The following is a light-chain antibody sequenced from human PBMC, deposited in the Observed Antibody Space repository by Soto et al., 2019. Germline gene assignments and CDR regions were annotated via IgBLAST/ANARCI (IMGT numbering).Light chain of an antibody. CDR2: DVS. V-gene: IGLV2-14*01. Sequence: QSALTQSASVSGYPGQSITISCVGTSSDIGDYNYVSWYQQHPGKVPKVIIYDVSNRPSGVSYRFSGSKSGNTASLTVSGLQAEDEADYYCCSYTRSGTLIFGTGTKVTVL. CDR3: CSYTRSGTLI. J-gene: IGLJ1*01. CDR1: SSDIGDYNY.